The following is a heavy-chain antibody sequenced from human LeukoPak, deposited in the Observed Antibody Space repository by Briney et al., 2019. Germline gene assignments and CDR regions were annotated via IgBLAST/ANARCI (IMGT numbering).Heavy chain of an antibody. CDR3: ARLDYGDNHDGDY. D-gene: IGHD4/OR15-4a*01. J-gene: IGHJ4*02. V-gene: IGHV4-61*01. Sequence: SETLSLTCTVSGGSVSSGNYYWSWLRQSPGKGLEWIGYIFYSGSTNYNPSLKSRVTISEDTSKNQYSLKLRSVTAADTAVYYCARLDYGDNHDGDYWGQGTLVTVSS. CDR1: GGSVSSGNYY. CDR2: IFYSGST.